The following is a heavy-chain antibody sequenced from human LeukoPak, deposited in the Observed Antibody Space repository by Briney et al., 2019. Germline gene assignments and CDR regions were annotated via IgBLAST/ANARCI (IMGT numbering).Heavy chain of an antibody. J-gene: IGHJ4*02. CDR3: ARGEQARRRAYDYVWGSYRQPPFDY. V-gene: IGHV3-30*04. CDR2: ISYDGSNK. CDR1: GFTFSSYA. D-gene: IGHD3-16*02. Sequence: PGGSLRLSCAASGFTFSSYAMHWVRQAPGKGLEWVAVISYDGSNKYYADSVKGRFTISRDNSKNTLYLQMNSLRAEDTAVYYCARGEQARRRAYDYVWGSYRQPPFDYWGQGTLVTVSS.